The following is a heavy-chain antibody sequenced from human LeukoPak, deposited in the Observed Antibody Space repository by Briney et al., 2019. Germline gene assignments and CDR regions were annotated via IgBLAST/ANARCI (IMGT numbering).Heavy chain of an antibody. Sequence: ASVKVSCKASGGTFSSHAISWVRQATGQGLEWMGWMNPNSGNTGYAQKFQGRVTITRNTSISTAYMELSSLRSEDTAVYYCARGRRLQYQLRGGGYYYMDVWGKGTTVTVSS. CDR2: MNPNSGNT. V-gene: IGHV1-8*03. J-gene: IGHJ6*03. D-gene: IGHD4-11*01. CDR1: GGTFSSHA. CDR3: ARGRRLQYQLRGGGYYYMDV.